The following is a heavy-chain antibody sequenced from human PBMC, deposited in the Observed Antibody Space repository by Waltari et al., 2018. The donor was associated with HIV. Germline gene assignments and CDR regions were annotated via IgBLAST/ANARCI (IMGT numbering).Heavy chain of an antibody. CDR2: ISQYGNSH. J-gene: IGHJ3*01. V-gene: IGHV3-30*03. Sequence: QVQLMQSGGGVVQPGGSLRLSCTASGFLFSNYGIHWVRPAPGQGLDWVALISQYGNSHFDADSVKGRFTVSRDNSKDTVYLQMNSLTTDDTAVYYCATYCGGDCYFGEVSFDVWGQGTMVIVS. D-gene: IGHD2-21*02. CDR3: ATYCGGDCYFGEVSFDV. CDR1: GFLFSNYG.